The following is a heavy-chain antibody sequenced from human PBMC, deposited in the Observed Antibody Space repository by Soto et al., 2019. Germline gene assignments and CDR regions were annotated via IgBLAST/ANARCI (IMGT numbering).Heavy chain of an antibody. CDR3: AKLSPYGSESYSFRYNWIDP. J-gene: IGHJ5*02. CDR2: IYSGGTT. V-gene: IGHV3-53*01. Sequence: EVQLVDSGGGLIQPGGSLRLSCAASGFSVSSSHMIWVRQAPGKGLEWVSVIYSGGTTYYAVSVKGRFTISRDKSMSTVYLQMDSLRTEDTAVYHCAKLSPYGSESYSFRYNWIDPWGQGTLVTVSS. D-gene: IGHD3-10*01. CDR1: GFSVSSSH.